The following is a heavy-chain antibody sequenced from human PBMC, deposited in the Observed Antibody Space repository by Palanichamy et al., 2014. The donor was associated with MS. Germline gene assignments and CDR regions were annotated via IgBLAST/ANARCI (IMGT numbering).Heavy chain of an antibody. CDR1: GITFSDYW. Sequence: EVQLVESGGGLVRPGGSLRLSCAVSGITFSDYWMSWVRQAPGKGLEWVANIKQDGSEKHYVDSVKSRFTISRDNAKNSLYLQMNNLRPKDTALYYCAGGWYWAYWGQGTPVTVSA. CDR3: AGGWYWAY. D-gene: IGHD6-19*01. CDR2: IKQDGSEK. V-gene: IGHV3-7*01. J-gene: IGHJ4*02.